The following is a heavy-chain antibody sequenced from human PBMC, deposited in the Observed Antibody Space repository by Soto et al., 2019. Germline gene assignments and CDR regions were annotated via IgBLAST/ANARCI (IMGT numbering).Heavy chain of an antibody. CDR3: AIRDGSGSYYWFDP. CDR1: GGSISSYY. Sequence: QVQLQESGPGLVKPSETLSLTCTVSGGSISSYYWSWIRQPPGKGLEWIGYIYYSGSTNYNPSLKSRVTISVDTSKNQFSLKLSSVTAADTAVYYCAIRDGSGSYYWFDPWGQGTLVTVSS. CDR2: IYYSGST. D-gene: IGHD3-10*01. J-gene: IGHJ5*02. V-gene: IGHV4-59*01.